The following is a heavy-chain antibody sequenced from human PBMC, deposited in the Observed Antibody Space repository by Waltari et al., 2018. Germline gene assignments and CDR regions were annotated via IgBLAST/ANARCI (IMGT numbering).Heavy chain of an antibody. Sequence: EVQLVESGGALVKPGGSLRLSCAASGFTFRNAWMNWVRQAPGKGLEWVGRIKTKTDGWTTDYAAPVKGRFTISRDDSKNTLYLQMNSLTTEDTALYFCASAADYIWGSFNFWGQGTLVTVSS. CDR2: IKTKTDGWTT. D-gene: IGHD3-16*01. CDR3: ASAADYIWGSFNF. J-gene: IGHJ1*01. V-gene: IGHV3-15*02. CDR1: GFTFRNAW.